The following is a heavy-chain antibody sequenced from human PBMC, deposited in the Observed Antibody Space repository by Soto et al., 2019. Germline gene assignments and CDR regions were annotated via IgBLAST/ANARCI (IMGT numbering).Heavy chain of an antibody. Sequence: ASVKVSCKASGYTFTSYGISWVRQAPGQGLEWMGWISAYNGNTNYAQKLQGRVTMTIDTSTSTAYMELRSLRSDDTAVYYCARDAFPNLDYDSSGYYLYYYGMDVWGQGTTVTVSS. CDR3: ARDAFPNLDYDSSGYYLYYYGMDV. D-gene: IGHD3-22*01. CDR1: GYTFTSYG. J-gene: IGHJ6*02. V-gene: IGHV1-18*04. CDR2: ISAYNGNT.